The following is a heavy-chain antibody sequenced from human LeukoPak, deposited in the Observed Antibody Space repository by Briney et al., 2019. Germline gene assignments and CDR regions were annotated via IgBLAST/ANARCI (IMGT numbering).Heavy chain of an antibody. CDR2: IYHSGST. CDR3: ARRQSIAARPGFDP. CDR1: GGSISRSSYF. Sequence: SETLSLTCTVSGGSISRSSYFWVWIRQPPGKGLEWIGEIYHSGSTNYNPSLKSRVTISVDKSKNQFSLKLSSVTAADTAVYYCARRQSIAARPGFDPWGQGTLVTVSS. D-gene: IGHD6-6*01. V-gene: IGHV4-39*07. J-gene: IGHJ5*02.